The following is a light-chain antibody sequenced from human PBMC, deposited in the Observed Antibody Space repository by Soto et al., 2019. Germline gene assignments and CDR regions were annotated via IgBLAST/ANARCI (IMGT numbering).Light chain of an antibody. CDR3: MQGTHWPIT. CDR1: QSLVHSDGIAY. CDR2: KVS. V-gene: IGKV2-30*02. Sequence: FVMTLSPLSLPVTLGEPASISCRSNQSLVHSDGIAYFSWFQQRTGRSPXRLIYKVSNRDSGVPARFSGSGSGTDFALKISRVEAEDVGGYYCMQGTHWPITFGQGTRLE. J-gene: IGKJ5*01.